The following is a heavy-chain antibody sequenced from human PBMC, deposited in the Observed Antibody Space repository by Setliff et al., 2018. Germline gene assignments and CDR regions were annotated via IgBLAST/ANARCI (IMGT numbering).Heavy chain of an antibody. D-gene: IGHD1-1*01. J-gene: IGHJ4*02. CDR2: IYSGGTT. CDR3: ARTGTYRYFDY. V-gene: IGHV4-39*01. CDR1: GDSMNSGVYY. Sequence: PSETLSLTCTVSGDSMNSGVYYWAWIRQPPGKGLEWIGRIYSGGTTYYNSSLKSRVTISVDTSKSQFSLRLNSVTAADTAVYYCARTGTYRYFDYWGRGTLVTVSS.